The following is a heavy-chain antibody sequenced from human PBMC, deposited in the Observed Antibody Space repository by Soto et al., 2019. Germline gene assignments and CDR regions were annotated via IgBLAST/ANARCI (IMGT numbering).Heavy chain of an antibody. J-gene: IGHJ4*02. D-gene: IGHD6-19*01. V-gene: IGHV4-39*01. CDR1: GGSISSSSYY. CDR3: ARHAGDSSGWYKIRPRFGY. Sequence: QLQLQESGPGLVKPSETLSLTCTVSGGSISSSSYYWGWIRQPPGKGLEWIGSIYYSGSTYYNPYLKSRVTISVDTSKNQFSLKLSSVTAADTAVYYCARHAGDSSGWYKIRPRFGYWGQGTLVTVSS. CDR2: IYYSGST.